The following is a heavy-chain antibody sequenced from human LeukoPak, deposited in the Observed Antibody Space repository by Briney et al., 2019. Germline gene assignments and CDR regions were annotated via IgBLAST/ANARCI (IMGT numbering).Heavy chain of an antibody. V-gene: IGHV3-21*01. J-gene: IGHJ4*02. D-gene: IGHD6-13*01. CDR1: GFTFSSYS. CDR2: ISSSSSYI. CDR3: ARDGAEAAGRPFDY. Sequence: GGSLRLSCAASGFTFSSYSMNWVRQAPGKGLEWVSSISSSSSYIYYADSVEGRFTISRDNAKNSLYLQMNSLRAEDTAVYYCARDGAEAAGRPFDYWGQGTLVTVSS.